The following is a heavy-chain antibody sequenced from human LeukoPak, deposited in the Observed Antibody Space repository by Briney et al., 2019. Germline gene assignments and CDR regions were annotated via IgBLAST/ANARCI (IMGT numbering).Heavy chain of an antibody. CDR1: GFTFSSYS. CDR2: ISSSSSTI. V-gene: IGHV3-48*04. CDR3: ANGYSSGGLPENDY. J-gene: IGHJ4*02. D-gene: IGHD6-19*01. Sequence: GGSLRLSCAASGFTFSSYSMNWVRQAPGKGLEWVSYISSSSSTIYYADSVKGRFTISRDNAKNSLYLQMNSLRAEDTAVYYCANGYSSGGLPENDYWGQGTLVTVSS.